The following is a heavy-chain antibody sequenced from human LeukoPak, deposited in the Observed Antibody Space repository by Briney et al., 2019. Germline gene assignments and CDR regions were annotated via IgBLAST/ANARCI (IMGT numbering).Heavy chain of an antibody. CDR3: ARYCSSTSCYIGGEGIDY. CDR2: IKQDGSEK. CDR1: GFTFSSYW. Sequence: PGGSLRLFCAASGFTFSSYWMSWVRQAPGKGLEWVANIKQDGSEKNYVDSVKGRFTISRDNAKNSLYLQMNSLRAEDTAVYYCARYCSSTSCYIGGEGIDYWGQGTLVTVSS. D-gene: IGHD2-2*02. J-gene: IGHJ4*02. V-gene: IGHV3-7*01.